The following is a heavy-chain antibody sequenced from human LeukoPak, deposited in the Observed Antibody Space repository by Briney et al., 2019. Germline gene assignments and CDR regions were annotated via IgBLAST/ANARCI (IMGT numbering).Heavy chain of an antibody. CDR3: ARGRGDNWSVGP. Sequence: PSETLSLTCTVSGYSISSGYYWGWIRQPPGKGLEWIGTIYHSGSTFYNPSLKSRVTISVDTSKNQFSLKLSSVTAADTAVYYCARGRGDNWSVGPWGQGTLVTVSS. V-gene: IGHV4-38-2*02. CDR2: IYHSGST. CDR1: GYSISSGYY. D-gene: IGHD1-20*01. J-gene: IGHJ5*02.